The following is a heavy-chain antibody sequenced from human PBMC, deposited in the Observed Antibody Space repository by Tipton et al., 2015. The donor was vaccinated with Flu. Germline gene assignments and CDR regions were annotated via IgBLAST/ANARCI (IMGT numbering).Heavy chain of an antibody. CDR1: GYTFTGYG. CDR2: ISAYNGNT. V-gene: IGHV1-18*04. CDR3: AREVAHIGELGGDYGDY. D-gene: IGHD7-27*01. Sequence: QLVQSGAEVKKPGASVKVSCKASGYTFTGYGISWVRQAPGQGLEWMGWISAYNGNTNYAQKLQGRVTMTTDTSTSTAYMELRSLRSDDTAVYYWAREVAHIGELGGDYGDYWGQGTLVTVSS. J-gene: IGHJ4*02.